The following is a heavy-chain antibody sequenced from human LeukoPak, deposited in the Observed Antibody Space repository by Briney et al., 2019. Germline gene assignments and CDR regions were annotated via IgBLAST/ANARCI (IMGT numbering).Heavy chain of an antibody. D-gene: IGHD3-9*01. CDR3: ARDYYEEDILTGSAPFDY. CDR1: GFTFDDYA. J-gene: IGHJ4*02. V-gene: IGHV3-9*01. CDR2: ISWTSGSI. Sequence: GGSLRLSCAASGFTFDDYAMHWVRQAPGKGLEWVSGISWTSGSIVYADSVKGRFTISRDNAKNSLYLQMNSLRAEDTAVYYCARDYYEEDILTGSAPFDYWGQGTLVTVSS.